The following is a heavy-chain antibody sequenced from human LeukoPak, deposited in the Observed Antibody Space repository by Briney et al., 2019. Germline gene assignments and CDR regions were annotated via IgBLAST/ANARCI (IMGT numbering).Heavy chain of an antibody. D-gene: IGHD5-24*01. J-gene: IGHJ4*02. CDR1: GGSFSGYY. CDR3: ARGSDRDGYNL. V-gene: IGHV4-34*01. CDR2: INHRGST. Sequence: SETLSLTCAVYGGSFSGYYWSWIRQTPGKGLEWIGEINHRGSTNYSPSLKSRVTISVDPSKNQFSLKLSSVTAADTAVYYCARGSDRDGYNLWGQGTLVTVSS.